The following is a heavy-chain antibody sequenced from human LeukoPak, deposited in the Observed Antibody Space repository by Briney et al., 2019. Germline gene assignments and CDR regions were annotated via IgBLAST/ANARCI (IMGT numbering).Heavy chain of an antibody. Sequence: PGGSLRLSCAASGFTFDDYAMHWLRQAPGKGLEWVSGINWNSGTIGYADSVKGRFTISRDNAKNSLYLQMNSLRAEDMALYYCANSYDSSGLGPDFDYWGQGTLVTVSS. CDR2: INWNSGTI. CDR3: ANSYDSSGLGPDFDY. CDR1: GFTFDDYA. V-gene: IGHV3-9*03. J-gene: IGHJ4*02. D-gene: IGHD3-22*01.